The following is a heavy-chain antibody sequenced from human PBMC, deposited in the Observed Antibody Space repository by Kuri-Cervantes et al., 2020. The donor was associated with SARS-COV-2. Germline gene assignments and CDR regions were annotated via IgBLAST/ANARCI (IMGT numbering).Heavy chain of an antibody. CDR1: GGSISSGDYY. V-gene: IGHV4-30-4*08. Sequence: LRLSCTVSGGSISSGDYYWSWIRQPPGKGLEWIGYIYYSGSTYYNPSLKSRVTISVDTSKNQFSLKLSSVTAADTAVYYCARGGDDGGVDYWGQGTLVTVSS. D-gene: IGHD1-1*01. J-gene: IGHJ4*02. CDR2: IYYSGST. CDR3: ARGGDDGGVDY.